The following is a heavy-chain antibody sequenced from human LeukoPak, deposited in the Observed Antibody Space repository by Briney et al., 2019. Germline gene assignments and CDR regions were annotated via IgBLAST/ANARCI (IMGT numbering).Heavy chain of an antibody. D-gene: IGHD2-2*01. CDR3: ARGEEVVPAAMRAYYYSYMDV. V-gene: IGHV4-59*01. Sequence: SETLSLTCTVSGGSISSYYWSWIRQPPGKGLEWIGYIYYSGSTNYNPSLKSRVTISVDTSKNQFSLKLSSVTAADTAVYYCARGEEVVPAAMRAYYYSYMDVWGKGTTVTVSS. CDR2: IYYSGST. CDR1: GGSISSYY. J-gene: IGHJ6*03.